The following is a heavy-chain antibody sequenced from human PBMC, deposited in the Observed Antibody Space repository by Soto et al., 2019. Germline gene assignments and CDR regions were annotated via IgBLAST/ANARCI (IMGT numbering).Heavy chain of an antibody. Sequence: EVQLLESGGGLVQPGGSLRLSCAASGFTFSSNAMSWVRQAPGKGLEWVSAISGSGSSTYYADSVKGRFTISRDNSKNTLYLQINSLRAEDTAVYYCAKVTMVRGVRPFDYWGQGTLVTVSS. CDR1: GFTFSSNA. J-gene: IGHJ4*02. CDR2: ISGSGSST. CDR3: AKVTMVRGVRPFDY. D-gene: IGHD3-10*01. V-gene: IGHV3-23*01.